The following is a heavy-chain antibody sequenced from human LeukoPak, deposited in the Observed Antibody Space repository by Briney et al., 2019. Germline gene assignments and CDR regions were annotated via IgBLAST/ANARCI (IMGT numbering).Heavy chain of an antibody. Sequence: SETLSLTCTVSGGSISSYYWSWIRQPPGKGLEWIGYIYYSGSTNYNPSLKSRVTISVDTSKNQFSLKLSSVTAADTAVYYCARGKFGDSSGYLFDYWGQGTLVTVSS. CDR3: ARGKFGDSSGYLFDY. CDR2: IYYSGST. V-gene: IGHV4-59*01. J-gene: IGHJ4*02. CDR1: GGSISSYY. D-gene: IGHD3-22*01.